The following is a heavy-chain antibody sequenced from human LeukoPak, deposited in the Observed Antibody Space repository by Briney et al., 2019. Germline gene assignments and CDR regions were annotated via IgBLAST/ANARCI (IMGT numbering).Heavy chain of an antibody. D-gene: IGHD6-19*01. CDR2: IYYSGST. CDR1: GGSISSYY. CDR3: ARIRYSSGWLDY. Sequence: SETLSLTCSVSGGSISSYYWSWIRQPPGKGLEWIGYIYYSGSTNYNPSLKSRVTISVDTSKNQFSLKLSSVTAADTAVYYCARIRYSSGWLDYWGQGTLVTVSS. J-gene: IGHJ4*02. V-gene: IGHV4-59*12.